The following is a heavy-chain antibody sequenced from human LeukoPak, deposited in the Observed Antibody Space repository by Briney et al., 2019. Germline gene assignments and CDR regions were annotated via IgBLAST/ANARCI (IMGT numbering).Heavy chain of an antibody. CDR2: INRDGSEQ. CDR1: GFSFSAYW. Sequence: GGSLRLSCAASGFSFSAYWMSWVRQAPGKGLDWLANINRDGSEQYYVDSVKGRFTISRDNAMNALYLQMDSLRADDTAVYYCAREYCSGGTCYMPGYWGQGTLVTVSS. CDR3: AREYCSGGTCYMPGY. D-gene: IGHD2-15*01. J-gene: IGHJ4*02. V-gene: IGHV3-7*04.